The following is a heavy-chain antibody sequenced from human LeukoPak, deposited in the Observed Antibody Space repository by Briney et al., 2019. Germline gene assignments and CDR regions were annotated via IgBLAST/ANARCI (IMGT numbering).Heavy chain of an antibody. J-gene: IGHJ4*02. CDR2: IWYDGSNK. Sequence: GGSLRLSCAASGFTFSSYGMHWVRQAPGKGLEWVAVIWYDGSNKYYADSVKGRFTISRDNSKNTLYLQMNSLRAEDTAVYYCARDLAHYYDSSGYPYDYWGQGTLVTVSS. D-gene: IGHD3-22*01. CDR1: GFTFSSYG. V-gene: IGHV3-33*01. CDR3: ARDLAHYYDSSGYPYDY.